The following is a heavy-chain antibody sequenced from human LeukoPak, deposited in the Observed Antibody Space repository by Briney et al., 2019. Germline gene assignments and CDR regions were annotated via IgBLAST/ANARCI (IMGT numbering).Heavy chain of an antibody. CDR3: ARDHGPYSGSYPYYFDY. CDR2: ISYDGSNT. D-gene: IGHD1-26*01. Sequence: PGGSLRLSCAASGFTFSSYALHWVRQAPGKGLEWVAVISYDGSNTYYADSVKGRFTISRGNSKNTLYLQMNSLRAEDTALYYCARDHGPYSGSYPYYFDYWGQGTLVTVSS. V-gene: IGHV3-30-3*01. CDR1: GFTFSSYA. J-gene: IGHJ4*02.